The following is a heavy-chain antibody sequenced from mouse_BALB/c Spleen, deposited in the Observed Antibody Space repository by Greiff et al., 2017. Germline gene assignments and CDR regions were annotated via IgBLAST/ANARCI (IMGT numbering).Heavy chain of an antibody. D-gene: IGHD1-2*01. CDR1: GYTFTSYW. CDR2: IDPYDSET. Sequence: QVQLQQPGAELVKPGAPVKLSCKASGYTFTSYWMNWVKQRPGRGLEWIGRIDPYDSETHYNQKFKDKATLTVDKSSSTAYIQLSSLTSEDSAVYYCAREGITTATYNYAMDYWGQGTSVTVSS. CDR3: AREGITTATYNYAMDY. V-gene: IGHV1-69*02. J-gene: IGHJ4*01.